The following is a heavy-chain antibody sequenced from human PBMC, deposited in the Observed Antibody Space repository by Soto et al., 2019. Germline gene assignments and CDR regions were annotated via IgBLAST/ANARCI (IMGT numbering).Heavy chain of an antibody. D-gene: IGHD3-9*01. Sequence: GGSLRLSCAASGFTFSSYWMSWVRQAPGKGLEWVANIKQDGSEKYYVDSVKGRFTISRDNAKNSLYLQMNSLRAEDTVVYYCARSYYDILTGYWWFDPWGQGTLVTVS. V-gene: IGHV3-7*01. CDR1: GFTFSSYW. CDR3: ARSYYDILTGYWWFDP. CDR2: IKQDGSEK. J-gene: IGHJ5*02.